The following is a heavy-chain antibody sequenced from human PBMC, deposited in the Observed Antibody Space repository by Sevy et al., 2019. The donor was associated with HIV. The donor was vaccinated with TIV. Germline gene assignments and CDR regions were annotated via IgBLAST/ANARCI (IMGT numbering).Heavy chain of an antibody. V-gene: IGHV4-59*01. CDR1: GGSISSYY. D-gene: IGHD3-3*01. CDR2: IYYSGST. J-gene: IGHJ4*02. CDR3: ARVGGYYDLRSGYYTDKYYFDY. Sequence: SETLSLTCTVSGGSISSYYWSWIRQPPGKGLEWIGYIYYSGSTNYNPSHKSRVTISVDTSKNQFSLKLSSVTAADTAEYYCARVGGYYDLRSGYYTDKYYFDYWGQGTLVTVSS.